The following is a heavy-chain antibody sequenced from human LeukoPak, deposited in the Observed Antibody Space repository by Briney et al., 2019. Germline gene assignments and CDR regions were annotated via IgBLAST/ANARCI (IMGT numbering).Heavy chain of an antibody. V-gene: IGHV1-69*06. D-gene: IGHD3-22*01. CDR3: ASSYYYDSSGYDAFDI. CDR2: IIPIFGTA. CDR1: GGTFSSYA. Sequence: GASVKVSCKASGGTFSSYAISWVRQAPGQGLEWMGGIIPIFGTANYAQKFQGRVTITADKSTSTAYMELSSLRSEDTAVYYCASSYYYDSSGYDAFDIWGQGTMVTVSS. J-gene: IGHJ3*02.